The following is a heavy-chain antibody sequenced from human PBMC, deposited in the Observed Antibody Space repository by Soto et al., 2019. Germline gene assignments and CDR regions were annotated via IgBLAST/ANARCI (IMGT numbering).Heavy chain of an antibody. CDR3: ARDCIYYGSGSLLVGMDV. CDR2: IYYSGST. J-gene: IGHJ6*02. V-gene: IGHV4-31*03. D-gene: IGHD3-10*01. Sequence: QVQLQESGPGLVKPSQTLSLTCTVSGGSISSGGYYWSRIRQHPGKGLEWIGYIYYSGSTYYNPSLKSRVTISVDTSKNQFSLKLSSVTAADTAVYYCARDCIYYGSGSLLVGMDVWGQGTTVTVSS. CDR1: GGSISSGGYY.